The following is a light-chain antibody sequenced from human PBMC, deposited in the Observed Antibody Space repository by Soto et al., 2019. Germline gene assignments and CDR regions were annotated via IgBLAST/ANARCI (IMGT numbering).Light chain of an antibody. CDR1: ESISNW. V-gene: IGKV1-5*01. CDR3: LQHNTYPLT. Sequence: DRVTITCRATESISNWLAWYRQKPGKAPKLLISDASSLQSGVPSRFSGSGSGTEFTLTINSLQPEDFATYYCLQHNTYPLTIGGGTKVDIK. J-gene: IGKJ4*01. CDR2: DAS.